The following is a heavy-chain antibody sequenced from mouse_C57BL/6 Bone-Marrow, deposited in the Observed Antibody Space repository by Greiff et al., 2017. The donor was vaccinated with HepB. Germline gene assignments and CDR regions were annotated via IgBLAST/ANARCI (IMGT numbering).Heavy chain of an antibody. CDR1: GYTFTDYY. CDR2: INPNNGGT. CDR3: ARSKRIFAY. V-gene: IGHV1-26*01. Sequence: EVQLQQSGPELVKPGASVKISCKASGYTFTDYYMNWVKQSHGKSLEWIGDINPNNGGTSYNQKFKGKATLTVDKSSSTAYMELRSLTSEDSAVYYCARSKRIFAYWGQGTLVTVSA. J-gene: IGHJ3*01.